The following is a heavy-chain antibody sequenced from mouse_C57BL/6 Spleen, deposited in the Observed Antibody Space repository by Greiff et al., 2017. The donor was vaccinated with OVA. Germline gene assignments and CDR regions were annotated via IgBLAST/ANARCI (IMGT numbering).Heavy chain of an antibody. V-gene: IGHV1-5*01. J-gene: IGHJ1*03. Sequence: DVQLQESGTVLARPGASVKMSCKTSGYTFTSYWMHWVKQRPGQGLEWIGAIYPGNSDTSYNQKFKGKAKLTAVTSASTAYMELSSLTNEDSAVYYCTKSSYYSNYDWYFDVWGTGTTVTVSS. CDR1: GYTFTSYW. CDR3: TKSSYYSNYDWYFDV. CDR2: IYPGNSDT. D-gene: IGHD2-5*01.